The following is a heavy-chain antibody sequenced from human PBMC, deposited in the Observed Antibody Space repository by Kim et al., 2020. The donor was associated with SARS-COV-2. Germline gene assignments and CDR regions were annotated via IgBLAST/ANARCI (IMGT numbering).Heavy chain of an antibody. D-gene: IGHD3-10*01. J-gene: IGHJ4*02. V-gene: IGHV3-66*01. CDR2: LYMCGST. CDR3: ARWYVGVVSRYFDY. Sequence: GGSLRLSCAASGLSVNSNNIMWVRQAPGKGLEWVAALYMCGSTFYGDSVKGRFTISRDNSKNTLYLQMSSLRAEDTAVYYCARWYVGVVSRYFDYWGQGTLVTVSS. CDR1: GLSVNSNN.